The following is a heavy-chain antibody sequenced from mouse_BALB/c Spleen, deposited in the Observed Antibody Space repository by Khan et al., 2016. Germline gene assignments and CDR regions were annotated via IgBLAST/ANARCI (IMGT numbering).Heavy chain of an antibody. J-gene: IGHJ2*01. V-gene: IGHV5-6-5*01. D-gene: IGHD2-1*01. CDR3: AREDYGIYGDYFDY. CDR2: ISSGGST. CDR1: GFTFSNYA. Sequence: EVELVESGGGLVKPGGSLKLSCAASGFTFSNYAMSWVRQTPEKRLEWVASISSGGSTYYPDSVKGRFIISRDNARNILNLQLSSLRSEDTAMYYGAREDYGIYGDYFDYWGQGTTLTVSS.